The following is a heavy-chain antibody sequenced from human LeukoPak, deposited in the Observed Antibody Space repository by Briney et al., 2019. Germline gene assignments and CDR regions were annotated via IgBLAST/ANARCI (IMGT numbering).Heavy chain of an antibody. D-gene: IGHD2-2*01. Sequence: SVKVSCKASGGTFSSYAISWVRQAPGQGLEWMGGIIPIFGTAHYAQKFQGRVTITADESTSTAYMELSSLRSEDTAVYYCARLRNIVVVPAAINTPNWFDPWGQGTLVTVSS. V-gene: IGHV1-69*13. J-gene: IGHJ5*02. CDR2: IIPIFGTA. CDR3: ARLRNIVVVPAAINTPNWFDP. CDR1: GGTFSSYA.